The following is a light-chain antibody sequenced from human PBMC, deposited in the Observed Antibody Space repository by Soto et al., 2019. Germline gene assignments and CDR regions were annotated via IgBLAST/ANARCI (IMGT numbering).Light chain of an antibody. CDR2: EVS. Sequence: QSVLTQPASVSGSPGQSITISCTGTSSDVGGYNYVSWYQQHPGKVPKIMIYEVSNRPSGVSNRFSGSKSGNTASLTISGIQAEDEADYYCSSYTSSTTLVFGGGTKLTVL. J-gene: IGLJ2*01. CDR1: SSDVGGYNY. V-gene: IGLV2-14*01. CDR3: SSYTSSTTLV.